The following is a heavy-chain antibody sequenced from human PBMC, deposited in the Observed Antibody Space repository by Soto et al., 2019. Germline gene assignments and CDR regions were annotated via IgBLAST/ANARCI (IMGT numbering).Heavy chain of an antibody. CDR3: ARAWGSGWYLDY. CDR1: GGSISSGGYS. J-gene: IGHJ4*02. CDR2: IYHSGST. D-gene: IGHD6-19*01. Sequence: SETLSLTCAVSGGSISSGGYSWSWIRQPPGKGLEWIGYIYHSGSTYYNPSLKSRVTISVDTSKNQFSLQLNSVTPEDTAVYFCARAWGSGWYLDYWGQGTPVTVSS. V-gene: IGHV4-30-2*01.